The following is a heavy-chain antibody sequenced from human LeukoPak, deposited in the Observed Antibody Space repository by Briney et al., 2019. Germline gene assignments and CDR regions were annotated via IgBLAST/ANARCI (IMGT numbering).Heavy chain of an antibody. D-gene: IGHD5-12*01. CDR1: GGSISSYY. V-gene: IGHV4-59*08. J-gene: IGHJ3*02. CDR2: IYYSGST. CDR3: ARRTGWMDAFDI. Sequence: SETLSLTCTVSGGSISSYYWSWLRQPPGKGLEWIGYIYYSGSTNYNPSLKSRVTISVGTSKNQFSLKLSSVTAAGTAVYYCARRTGWMDAFDIWGQGTMVTVSS.